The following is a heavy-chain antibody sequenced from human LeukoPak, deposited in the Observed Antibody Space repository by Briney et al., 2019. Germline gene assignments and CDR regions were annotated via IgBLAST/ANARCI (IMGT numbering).Heavy chain of an antibody. J-gene: IGHJ4*02. Sequence: GVSLRLSCAASGFTFSSSWMSCVRLAPGRGLEGVANIREDGCEKYYVESAERRFTISRDNAKSSLYQQMNSLRDEDTAVYFCARGLQLWLSYLDSWGQGTLVTVSS. CDR1: GFTFSSSW. CDR2: IREDGCEK. D-gene: IGHD5-18*01. CDR3: ARGLQLWLSYLDS. V-gene: IGHV3-7*01.